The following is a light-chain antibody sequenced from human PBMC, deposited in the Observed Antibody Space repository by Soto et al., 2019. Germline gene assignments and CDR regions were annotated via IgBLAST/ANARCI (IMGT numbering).Light chain of an antibody. CDR1: QSLEYSDGNTY. V-gene: IGKV2-30*01. Sequence: DVVMTQSPLSLPVTLGQPASISCRSSQSLEYSDGNTYLNWFQQRPGQSPRRLIYKVSTRDSGVPDRFSGSGSGPDFTLKIRRVEAEDVGLYYCMQATHWPRTFGQGTKVDIK. J-gene: IGKJ1*01. CDR3: MQATHWPRT. CDR2: KVS.